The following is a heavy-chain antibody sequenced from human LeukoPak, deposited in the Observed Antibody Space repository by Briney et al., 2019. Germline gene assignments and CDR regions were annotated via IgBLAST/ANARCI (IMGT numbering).Heavy chain of an antibody. J-gene: IGHJ6*02. CDR3: AKGGLVVAAITAGMDV. D-gene: IGHD2-15*01. Sequence: GRSLRLSCAASGFTFSTYGMHWVRQAPGKGLEWVAVISHDGSNKYYVDSVKGRFTISRDNSKNTLYLQMNSLRAEDTAVYYCAKGGLVVAAITAGMDVWGQGTTVTVSS. V-gene: IGHV3-30*18. CDR2: ISHDGSNK. CDR1: GFTFSTYG.